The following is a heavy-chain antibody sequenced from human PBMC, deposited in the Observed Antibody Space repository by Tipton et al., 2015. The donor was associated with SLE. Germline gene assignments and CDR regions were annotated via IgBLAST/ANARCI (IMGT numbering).Heavy chain of an antibody. CDR3: ARHAGDYAYFDS. CDR2: IYHSGTA. V-gene: IGHV4-30-2*01. Sequence: TLSLTCTVSGASITSGHYSWSWIRQPPGQGLEFLGYIYHSGTAYYNPSLASRVTISVDRSKNQFSLRLSSLTAADTAVYYCARHAGDYAYFDSWGQGTLVTVSS. D-gene: IGHD4-17*01. J-gene: IGHJ4*02. CDR1: GASITSGHYS.